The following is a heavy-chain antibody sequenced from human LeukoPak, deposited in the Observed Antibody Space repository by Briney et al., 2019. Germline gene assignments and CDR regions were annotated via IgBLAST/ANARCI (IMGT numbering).Heavy chain of an antibody. J-gene: IGHJ5*02. V-gene: IGHV4-34*01. CDR2: INHSGST. Sequence: SETLSLTCAVYDESFSGYYWSWIRQPPGKGLEWIGEINHSGSTNYNPSLKSRVTISVDKSKNQFSLKLSSVTAADTAVYYCARVAAIDDYYDSSGYSWGQGTLVIVSS. D-gene: IGHD3-22*01. CDR1: DESFSGYY. CDR3: ARVAAIDDYYDSSGYS.